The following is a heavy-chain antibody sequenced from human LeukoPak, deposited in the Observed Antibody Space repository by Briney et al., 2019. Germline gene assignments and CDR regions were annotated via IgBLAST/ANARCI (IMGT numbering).Heavy chain of an antibody. D-gene: IGHD3-16*01. Sequence: ASVNVSCKASGYNFTTFSIAWVRQAPGQGLEWMGWINANNGKTHYAQKFHDRVTMTTDASTNTAYMELRGLKSDDTAMYYCSRDSTFGAAVDFNFWGQGTLVTVSS. CDR3: SRDSTFGAAVDFNF. J-gene: IGHJ4*02. CDR2: INANNGKT. V-gene: IGHV1-18*01. CDR1: GYNFTTFS.